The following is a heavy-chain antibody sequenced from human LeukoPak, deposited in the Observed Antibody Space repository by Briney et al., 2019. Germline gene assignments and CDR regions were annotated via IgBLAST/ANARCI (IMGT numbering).Heavy chain of an antibody. CDR2: ISSSGSTI. J-gene: IGHJ4*02. Sequence: GGSLRPSCAASGFTFSDYYMSWIRQAPGKGLEWVSYISSSGSTIYYADSVKGRFTISRDNSKNTLYLQMNSLRAEDTAVYYCAKVHTTTYYYDSTYWGQGTLVTVSS. CDR3: AKVHTTTYYYDSTY. V-gene: IGHV3-11*04. CDR1: GFTFSDYY. D-gene: IGHD3-22*01.